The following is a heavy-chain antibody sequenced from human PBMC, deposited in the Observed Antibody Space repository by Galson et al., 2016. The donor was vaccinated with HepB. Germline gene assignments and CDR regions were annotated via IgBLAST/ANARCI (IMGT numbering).Heavy chain of an antibody. CDR3: VSDHSVVPTTAYNWFDP. Sequence: SLRLSCAASGFAFSSHWMHWVRQDLGKGLVWVSRINSDGTISNYADSVKGRFTISRDNAKNPLYLQMNSLRAEDTAVYFCVSDHSVVPTTAYNWFDPWGRGTLVTVSS. J-gene: IGHJ5*02. D-gene: IGHD4-23*01. V-gene: IGHV3-74*01. CDR1: GFAFSSHW. CDR2: INSDGTIS.